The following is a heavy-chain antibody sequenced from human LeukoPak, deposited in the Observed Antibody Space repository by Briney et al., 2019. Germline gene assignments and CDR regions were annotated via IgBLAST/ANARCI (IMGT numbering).Heavy chain of an antibody. CDR1: GFTVSNNY. J-gene: IGHJ4*02. CDR2: IYAGGYT. V-gene: IGHV3-66*01. D-gene: IGHD2-8*02. CDR3: ARNGPGGDYFDF. Sequence: GGSLRLSCAASGFTVSNNYIRWVRQAPGKGLEWVSIIYAGGYTYYADSVKDRFTISKDNSKNTLYLQMNSLTAEDTAVYYCARNGPGGDYFDFWGQGTLVTVSS.